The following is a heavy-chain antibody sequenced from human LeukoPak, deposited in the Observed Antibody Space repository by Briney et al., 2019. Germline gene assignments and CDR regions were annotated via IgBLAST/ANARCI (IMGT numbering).Heavy chain of an antibody. Sequence: GRSLRLSCAASGFTFSSYAMSWVRQAPGKGLEWVSSISGSDDSTYYADSVKGRFTISRDISKSTLFLQMSRLGAEDTAIYYCAKNWGPDSFYYYYMDVWGKGTTVAVSS. CDR3: AKNWGPDSFYYYYMDV. CDR1: GFTFSSYA. J-gene: IGHJ6*03. D-gene: IGHD3-16*01. CDR2: ISGSDDST. V-gene: IGHV3-23*01.